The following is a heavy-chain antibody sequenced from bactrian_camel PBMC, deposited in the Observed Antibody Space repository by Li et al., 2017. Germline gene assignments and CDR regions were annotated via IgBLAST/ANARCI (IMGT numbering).Heavy chain of an antibody. CDR1: GFTFRSYA. V-gene: IGHV3S44*01. CDR2: ISDDIVTL. J-gene: IGHJ4*01. Sequence: VQLVESGGGLVQPGGSLRLSCAASGFTFRSYAMTWVRQAPGQGLEWVSTISDDIVTLNYADSVKGRFTISRDVADKNLLHLQMHQLKPEDSGIYYGAAALNPPRAWWLWADFPFDGQGTQVTVS. D-gene: IGHD2*01.